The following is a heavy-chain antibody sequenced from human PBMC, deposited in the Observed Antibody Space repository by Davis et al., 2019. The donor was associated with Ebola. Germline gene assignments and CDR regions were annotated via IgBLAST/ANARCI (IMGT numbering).Heavy chain of an antibody. Sequence: GESLKISCAASGFTLSSYGLHWVRQPPGKGLEWVAVIWYDGRNQYYADSVKGRFTISRDNSKNTLYLQMNSLRAEDTAVYYCARHLQHYGSHYYYYGMDVWGKGTTVTVSS. CDR3: ARHLQHYGSHYYYYGMDV. D-gene: IGHD3-10*01. CDR1: GFTLSSYG. CDR2: IWYDGRNQ. V-gene: IGHV3-33*01. J-gene: IGHJ6*04.